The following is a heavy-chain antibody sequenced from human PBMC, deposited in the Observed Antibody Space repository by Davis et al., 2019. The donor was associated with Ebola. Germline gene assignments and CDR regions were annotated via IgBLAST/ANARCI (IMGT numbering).Heavy chain of an antibody. CDR1: GGSISSYY. D-gene: IGHD6-13*01. V-gene: IGHV4-34*01. CDR3: ARSRYSSSWYSVWYYFDY. J-gene: IGHJ4*02. CDR2: INHSVST. Sequence: MPSETLSLTCTVSGGSISSYYWSWIRQPPGKWLEWIGEINHSVSTNYNPSLKSRVTISVDTSKNQFSLKLSSVTAADTAVYYCARSRYSSSWYSVWYYFDYWGQGTLVTVSS.